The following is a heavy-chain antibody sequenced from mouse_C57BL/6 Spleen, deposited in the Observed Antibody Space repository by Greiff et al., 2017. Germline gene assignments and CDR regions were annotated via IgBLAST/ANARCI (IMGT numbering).Heavy chain of an antibody. CDR2: IYPGDGDT. V-gene: IGHV1-82*01. CDR1: GYAFSSSW. Sequence: QVQLQQSGPELVKPGASVKISCKASGYAFSSSWMNWVKQRPGKGLEWIGRIYPGDGDTNYNGKFKGKATLTADKSSSTAYMQLSSLTSGDSAVYFCAEARDPSDCAMDYWGQGTSVTVSS. J-gene: IGHJ4*01. CDR3: AEARDPSDCAMDY.